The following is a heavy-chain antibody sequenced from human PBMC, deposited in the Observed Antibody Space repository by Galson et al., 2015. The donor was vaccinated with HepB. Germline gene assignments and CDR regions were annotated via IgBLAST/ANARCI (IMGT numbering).Heavy chain of an antibody. CDR1: GFTFSSYA. CDR3: AKDKKRGYSGYGPSFDY. Sequence: RRLAGEASGFTFSSYARSWVRQAPGMGLEWVSAIRGRGGSTCDADSVKGRFTIYRDNSKHTLYLQMNSLRDEDTAVYYCAKDKKRGYSGYGPSFDYWGQGTLVTVSS. D-gene: IGHD5-12*01. J-gene: IGHJ4*02. CDR2: IRGRGGST. V-gene: IGHV3-23*01.